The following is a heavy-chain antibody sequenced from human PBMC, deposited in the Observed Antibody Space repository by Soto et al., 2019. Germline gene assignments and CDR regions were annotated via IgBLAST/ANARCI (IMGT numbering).Heavy chain of an antibody. Sequence: EVQLVESGGGLVQPGGSLRLSCAVSGFTFSSSEMYWVRQAPGKGLEWISYIHPSGQPIFYADSVTGRFTISRDNANSALFLQMNSLRAEDTAVYYCARRASRWGQGTMVTVSS. J-gene: IGHJ3*01. D-gene: IGHD1-26*01. CDR3: ARRASR. CDR1: GFTFSSSE. V-gene: IGHV3-48*03. CDR2: IHPSGQPI.